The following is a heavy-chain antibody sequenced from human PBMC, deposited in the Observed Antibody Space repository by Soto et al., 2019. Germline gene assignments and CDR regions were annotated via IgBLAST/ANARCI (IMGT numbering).Heavy chain of an antibody. CDR3: ARLRLGRYSYAQGYFDY. D-gene: IGHD5-18*01. V-gene: IGHV4-39*01. J-gene: IGHJ4*02. CDR2: IYYSGST. CDR1: GGSISSSSYY. Sequence: QLQLQESGPGLVKPSETLSLTCTVSGGSISSSSYYWGWIRQPPGKGLEWIGSIYYSGSTYYNPSLKSRVTISVDTSKNQFSLKLSSVTAADTAVYYCARLRLGRYSYAQGYFDYWGQGTLVTVSS.